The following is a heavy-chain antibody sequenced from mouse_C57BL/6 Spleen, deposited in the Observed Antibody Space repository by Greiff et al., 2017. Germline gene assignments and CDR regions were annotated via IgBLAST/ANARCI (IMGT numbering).Heavy chain of an antibody. CDR3: ARGDYYAMDY. CDR2: IDPSDSYT. J-gene: IGHJ4*01. Sequence: VQLQQPGAELVRPGTSVKLSCKASGYTFTSYWMHWVKQRPGQGLEWIGVIDPSDSYTNYNQKFKGKATLTVDTSSSTAYMQLSSLTSGDSAVYYCARGDYYAMDYWGQGTSVTVSS. V-gene: IGHV1-59*01. CDR1: GYTFTSYW.